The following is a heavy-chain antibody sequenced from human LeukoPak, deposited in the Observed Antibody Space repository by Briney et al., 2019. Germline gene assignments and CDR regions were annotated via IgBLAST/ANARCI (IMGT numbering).Heavy chain of an antibody. D-gene: IGHD6-19*01. Sequence: SETLSLTCAVYGGSFSGYYWSWIRQPPGKGLEGIGYIYYSGSTNYNPSLKSRVTISVDTSKNQFSLKLSSVTAADTAVYYCATASGYSSGWYVYWGQGTLVTVSS. J-gene: IGHJ4*02. CDR2: IYYSGST. V-gene: IGHV4-59*01. CDR3: ATASGYSSGWYVY. CDR1: GGSFSGYY.